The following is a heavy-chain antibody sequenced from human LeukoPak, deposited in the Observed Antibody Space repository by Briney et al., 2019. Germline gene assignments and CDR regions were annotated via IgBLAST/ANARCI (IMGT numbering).Heavy chain of an antibody. D-gene: IGHD6-19*01. V-gene: IGHV4-31*02. CDR2: TYNSGNT. CDR1: GGSISISGFY. J-gene: IGHJ3*01. CDR3: ARSSGGRDAFYV. Sequence: TLSLTWSVSGGSISISGFYWNWIRQLPGKGLEWIGYTYNSGNTSYNPPFGSRVTISTYTSMDQFFLKSHSVTAADAAVYYCARSSGGRDAFYVWGRGTMVTVAS.